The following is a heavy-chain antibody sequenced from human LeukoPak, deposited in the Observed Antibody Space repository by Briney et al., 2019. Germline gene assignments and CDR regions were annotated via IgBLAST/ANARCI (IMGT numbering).Heavy chain of an antibody. CDR1: GGTFSSYA. V-gene: IGHV1-69*04. Sequence: SVKVSCKASGGTFSSYAISWVRQAPGQGLEWMGRIIPIPGIANYAQKFQGRVTITADKSTSTAYMELSSLRSEDTAVYYCARGIAAADHYWGQGTLVTVSS. J-gene: IGHJ4*02. D-gene: IGHD6-13*01. CDR2: IIPIPGIA. CDR3: ARGIAAADHY.